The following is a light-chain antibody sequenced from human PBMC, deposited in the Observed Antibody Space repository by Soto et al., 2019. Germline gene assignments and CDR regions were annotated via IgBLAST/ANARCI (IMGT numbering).Light chain of an antibody. V-gene: IGLV2-8*01. J-gene: IGLJ2*01. CDR3: SSYAGRNGVV. CDR1: SSDVGGYNY. Sequence: QSALTQAPSASGSPGQSVTISCTGTSSDVGGYNYVSWYQQHPGKAPKLMIYDVSKRPSGVPDRFSGSKSGNTASLTVSGLQAEDEADYYCSSYAGRNGVVFGGGTKLTVL. CDR2: DVS.